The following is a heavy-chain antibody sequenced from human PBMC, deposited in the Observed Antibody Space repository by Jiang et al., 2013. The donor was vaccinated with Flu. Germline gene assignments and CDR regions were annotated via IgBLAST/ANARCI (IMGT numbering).Heavy chain of an antibody. CDR2: IYHSGST. CDR1: GGSISSSNW. J-gene: IGHJ5*02. CDR3: ARKACSGGSCYRNWFDP. Sequence: GSGLVKPSGTLSLTCAVSGGSISSSNWWSWVRQPPGKGLEWIGEIYHSGSTNYNPSLKSRVTISVDKSKNQFSLKLSSVTAADTAVYYCARKACSGGSCYRNWFDPWGQGPWSPSPQ. D-gene: IGHD2-15*01. V-gene: IGHV4-4*02.